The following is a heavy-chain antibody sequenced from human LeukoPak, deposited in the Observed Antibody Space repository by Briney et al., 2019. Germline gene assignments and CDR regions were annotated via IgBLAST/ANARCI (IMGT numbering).Heavy chain of an antibody. CDR1: GYTFTSHY. CDR3: ARAYSSSSPFDY. Sequence: ASVKVSCKASGYTFTSHYMHWVRQAPGQGLEWMGIITPSGGSTGYAQKFQGRVTMTRDTSTSTVYMELSSLRSEDTAVYYCARAYSSSSPFDYWGQGTLVTVSS. J-gene: IGHJ4*02. V-gene: IGHV1-46*01. D-gene: IGHD6-6*01. CDR2: ITPSGGST.